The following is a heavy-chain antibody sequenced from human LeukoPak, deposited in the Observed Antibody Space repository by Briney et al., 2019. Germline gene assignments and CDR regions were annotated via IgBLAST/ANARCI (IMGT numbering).Heavy chain of an antibody. CDR1: GFTFSSYA. V-gene: IGHV3-23*01. CDR3: ATELTFGGVIVGTFDY. Sequence: GGSLRLSCAASGFTFSSYAMSWVRQAPGKGLEWVSAISGSGGSTYYADSVKGRFTISRDNSKNTLYLQMNSLRAEDTAVYYCATELTFGGVIVGTFDYWGQGTLVTVSS. CDR2: ISGSGGST. J-gene: IGHJ4*02. D-gene: IGHD3-16*02.